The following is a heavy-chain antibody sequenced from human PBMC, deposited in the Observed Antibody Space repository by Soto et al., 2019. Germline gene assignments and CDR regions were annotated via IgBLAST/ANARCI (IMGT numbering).Heavy chain of an antibody. V-gene: IGHV1-69*01. CDR1: GGTFSSYA. CDR2: IIPIFGTA. Sequence: QVQLVQSGAEVKKPGSSVKVSCKASGGTFSSYAISWVRQAPGQGLEWMGGIIPIFGTANYAQKFQGRVTITADEPTSTAYKEISSLSSEQTAEDYGARTYYYDSRGDRIVRYYYYGMDVWGQGTTVTVSS. J-gene: IGHJ6*02. D-gene: IGHD3-22*01. CDR3: ARTYYYDSRGDRIVRYYYYGMDV.